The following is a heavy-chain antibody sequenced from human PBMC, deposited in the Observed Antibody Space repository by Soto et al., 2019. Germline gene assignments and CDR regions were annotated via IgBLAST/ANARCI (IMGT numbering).Heavy chain of an antibody. J-gene: IGHJ5*02. V-gene: IGHV3-33*01. Sequence: QVQLVESGGGVVQPGRSLRLSCAASGFTFSSYGMHWVRQAPGKGLEWVAVIWYDGSSKYYVDSVKGRFTISRDNSKNTLYLQMNSLRAEDTAIYYCARGEGDNWFDPWGQGTLVTVSS. CDR3: ARGEGDNWFDP. CDR2: IWYDGSSK. D-gene: IGHD3-16*01. CDR1: GFTFSSYG.